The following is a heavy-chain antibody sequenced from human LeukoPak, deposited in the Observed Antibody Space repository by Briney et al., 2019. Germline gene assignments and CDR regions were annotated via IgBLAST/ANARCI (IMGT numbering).Heavy chain of an antibody. CDR3: ARAGPTPIEGYYYYGMDV. V-gene: IGHV1-2*02. J-gene: IGHJ6*02. CDR1: GYTFTGHY. D-gene: IGHD3-22*01. CDR2: INPNSGGT. Sequence: ASVKVSCKASGYTFTGHYMHWVRQAPGQGLEWMGWINPNSGGTNYAQKFQGRVTMTRDTSISTAYMELSRLRSDDTAVYYCARAGPTPIEGYYYYGMDVWGQGTTVTVSS.